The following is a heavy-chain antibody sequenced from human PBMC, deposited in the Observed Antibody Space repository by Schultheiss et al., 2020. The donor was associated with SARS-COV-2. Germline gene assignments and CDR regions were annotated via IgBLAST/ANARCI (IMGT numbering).Heavy chain of an antibody. Sequence: GDSLKISCAASGFTFSSYSMNWVRQAPGKGLEWVSYISSSSSTIYYADSVKGRFTISRDNAKNSLYLQMNSLRAEDTAVYYCAREGGSYSGTMIVVVLDAFDIWGQGTMVTVSS. V-gene: IGHV3-48*01. CDR2: ISSSSSTI. D-gene: IGHD3-22*01. CDR1: GFTFSSYS. J-gene: IGHJ3*02. CDR3: AREGGSYSGTMIVVVLDAFDI.